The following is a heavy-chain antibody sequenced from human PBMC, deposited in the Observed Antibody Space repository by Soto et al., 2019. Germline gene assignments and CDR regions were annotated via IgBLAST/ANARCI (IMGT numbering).Heavy chain of an antibody. D-gene: IGHD3-10*01. CDR2: TSYDGSDE. CDR3: ARDSGTTMVRGIMDV. Sequence: GGSLRLSCAASGFTFSTYAMHWVRQAPGKGLEWVALTSYDGSDEYYADSVKGRFTISRDNSKNTLYLQMNSLRAEDTAVYYCARDSGTTMVRGIMDVWGQGXTVTVYS. CDR1: GFTFSTYA. J-gene: IGHJ6*02. V-gene: IGHV3-30-3*01.